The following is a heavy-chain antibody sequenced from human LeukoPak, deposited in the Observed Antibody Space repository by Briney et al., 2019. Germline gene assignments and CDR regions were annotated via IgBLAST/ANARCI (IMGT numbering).Heavy chain of an antibody. CDR1: GFTFDDYA. CDR3: AKDAVTRDYYYYYMDV. J-gene: IGHJ6*03. V-gene: IGHV3-9*01. Sequence: PGRSLRLSCAASGFTFDDYAMHWVRQAPGKGLEWVSGISWNSGSIGYADSVKGRFTISRDNAKNSLYLQMNSLRAEDTALYYCAKDAVTRDYYYYYMDVWGKGTTVTVSS. D-gene: IGHD4-17*01. CDR2: ISWNSGSI.